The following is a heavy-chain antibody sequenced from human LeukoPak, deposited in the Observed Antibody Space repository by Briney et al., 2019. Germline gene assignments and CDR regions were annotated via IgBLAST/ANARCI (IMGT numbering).Heavy chain of an antibody. J-gene: IGHJ6*03. CDR3: ARDSGIAAAGTNYMDV. CDR2: IKQDGSEK. CDR1: GFTFSSYW. D-gene: IGHD6-13*01. V-gene: IGHV3-7*01. Sequence: PGGSLRLSCAASGFTFSSYWMSWVRQAPGKGLEWLANIKQDGSEKYYVDSVKGRFTISRDNAKNSLYLQMNSLRAEDTAVYYCARDSGIAAAGTNYMDVWGKGTTVTVSS.